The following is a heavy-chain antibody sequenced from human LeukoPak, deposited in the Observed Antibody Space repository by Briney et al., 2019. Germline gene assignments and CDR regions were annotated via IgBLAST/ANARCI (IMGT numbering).Heavy chain of an antibody. CDR1: GGSISSYY. CDR3: ARRTRYCSGGSCYSTFDY. V-gene: IGHV4-59*08. CDR2: IYYSGST. D-gene: IGHD2-15*01. J-gene: IGHJ4*02. Sequence: SETLSLTCTVSGGSISSYYWSWIRQPPGKGLEWIGYIYYSGSTNYNPSLKSRVTIPVDTPKNQSSLKLSSVTAADTAVYYCARRTRYCSGGSCYSTFDYWGQGTLVTVSS.